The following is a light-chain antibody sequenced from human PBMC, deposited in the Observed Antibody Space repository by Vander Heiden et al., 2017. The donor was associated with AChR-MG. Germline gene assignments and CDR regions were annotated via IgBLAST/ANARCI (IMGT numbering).Light chain of an antibody. CDR1: QRIISN. J-gene: IGKJ2*01. CDR2: GAS. Sequence: EIVMTQSPATLSVSPGERATLSCRASQRIISNYAGCQQKPCQAPRILIIGASTRAAGIPPRFSSSRSGTEFTLTISSLQSEDFAVFYCRQYNNWPRDTFGQGTKLEIK. CDR3: RQYNNWPRDT. V-gene: IGKV3-15*01.